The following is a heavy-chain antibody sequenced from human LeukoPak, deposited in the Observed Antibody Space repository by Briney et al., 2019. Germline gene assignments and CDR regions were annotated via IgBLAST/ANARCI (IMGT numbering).Heavy chain of an antibody. Sequence: GGPLRLSCAASGFTVSSNYVSWVRQAPGKGLEWVSVIYSGGSTYYADSVKGRFTISRDNSKNTLYLQMNSLRVEDTAVYYCARDLRSRAYWGQGTLVTVSS. V-gene: IGHV3-53*01. CDR2: IYSGGST. J-gene: IGHJ4*02. D-gene: IGHD4-17*01. CDR3: ARDLRSRAY. CDR1: GFTVSSNY.